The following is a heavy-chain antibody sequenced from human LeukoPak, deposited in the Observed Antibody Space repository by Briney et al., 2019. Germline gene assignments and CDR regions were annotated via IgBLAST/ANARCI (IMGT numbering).Heavy chain of an antibody. Sequence: SETLSLTCAVYGGSFSGYYWSWIRQPPGKGLEWIGEINHSGSTNYNPSLKSRATISVDTSKNQFSLKLSSVTAADTAVYYCASSLTVPFDYWGQGTLVTVSS. CDR1: GGSFSGYY. V-gene: IGHV4-34*01. D-gene: IGHD2-2*01. J-gene: IGHJ4*02. CDR2: INHSGST. CDR3: ASSLTVPFDY.